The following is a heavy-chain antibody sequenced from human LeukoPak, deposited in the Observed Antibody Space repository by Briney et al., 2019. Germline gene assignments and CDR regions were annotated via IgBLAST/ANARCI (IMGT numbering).Heavy chain of an antibody. CDR2: INPSGGST. CDR3: ARDRSITMIVY. CDR1: GYTFTSYY. D-gene: IGHD3-22*01. Sequence: ASVKVSCKASGYTFTSYYMHWVRQAPGQGLEWMGIINPSGGSTSYAQKFQGRVTMTRDMSTSTVYMELSSLRSEDTAVYYCARDRSITMIVYWGQGTLVTVSS. V-gene: IGHV1-46*01. J-gene: IGHJ4*02.